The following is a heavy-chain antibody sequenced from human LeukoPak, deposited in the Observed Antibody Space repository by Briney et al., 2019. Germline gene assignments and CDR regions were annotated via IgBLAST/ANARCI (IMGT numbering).Heavy chain of an antibody. Sequence: SETLSLTCTVSGGSITSYYWSWIRQPPGKGLEWIGYIYYSGSTNYNPPLKSRVTISVDTSKNQFSLKLSSVTAADTAVYYCASDRSSKWYFDYWGPGTLVTVSS. CDR3: ASDRSSKWYFDY. J-gene: IGHJ4*02. CDR2: IYYSGST. D-gene: IGHD2-15*01. V-gene: IGHV4-59*01. CDR1: GGSITSYY.